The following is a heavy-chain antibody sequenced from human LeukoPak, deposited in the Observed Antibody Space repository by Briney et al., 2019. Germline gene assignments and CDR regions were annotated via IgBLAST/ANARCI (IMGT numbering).Heavy chain of an antibody. CDR1: GGSISSGGYS. V-gene: IGHV4-30-2*01. Sequence: SETLSLTCAVSGGSISSGGYSWSWIRQPPGKGLEWIGYIYHSGSTYYNPSLKSRVTISVDRSKNQFSLKLSSVTAADTAVYYCARWNWFGFDYWGQGTPVTVSS. CDR3: ARWNWFGFDY. CDR2: IYHSGST. J-gene: IGHJ4*02. D-gene: IGHD1-7*01.